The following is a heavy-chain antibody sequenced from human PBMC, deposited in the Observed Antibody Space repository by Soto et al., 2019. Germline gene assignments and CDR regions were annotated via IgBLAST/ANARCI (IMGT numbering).Heavy chain of an antibody. Sequence: GASVKVSCKASGGTFSSYAISWVRQAPGQGLEWMGGIIPIFGTANYAQKFQGRVTITADESTSTAYMELSSLRSEDTAVYYCARSPHYDSSGYYIPGTDYWGQGTLVTVSS. CDR2: IIPIFGTA. J-gene: IGHJ4*02. D-gene: IGHD3-22*01. CDR1: GGTFSSYA. CDR3: ARSPHYDSSGYYIPGTDY. V-gene: IGHV1-69*13.